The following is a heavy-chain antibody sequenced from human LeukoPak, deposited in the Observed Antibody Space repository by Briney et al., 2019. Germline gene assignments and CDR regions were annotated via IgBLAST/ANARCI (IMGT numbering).Heavy chain of an antibody. V-gene: IGHV1-69*04. CDR3: ARDRGYSYGKGYFDY. CDR1: GGTFSSYA. D-gene: IGHD5-18*01. J-gene: IGHJ4*02. Sequence: ASVKVSCKASGGTFSSYAISWVRQAPGQGLEWMGRIIPILGIANYAQKFQGRVTITADKSTSTAYMELSSLRSEDTAVYYCARDRGYSYGKGYFDYWGQGTLVTVSS. CDR2: IIPILGIA.